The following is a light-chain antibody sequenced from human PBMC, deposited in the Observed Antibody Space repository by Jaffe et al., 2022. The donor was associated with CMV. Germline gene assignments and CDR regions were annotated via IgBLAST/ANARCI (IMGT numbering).Light chain of an antibody. CDR2: RNN. CDR1: GSDIGDNY. J-gene: IGLJ3*02. V-gene: IGLV1-47*01. CDR3: AAWDDGLSGWL. Sequence: QSVLTQPPSASGTPGQRVTISCSGAGSDIGDNYVNWYQHLPGTPPKLLISRNNQRPPGVPARFSGSKSDTSASLAISGLRSEDEADYYCAAWDDGLSGWLFGGGTKLTVL.